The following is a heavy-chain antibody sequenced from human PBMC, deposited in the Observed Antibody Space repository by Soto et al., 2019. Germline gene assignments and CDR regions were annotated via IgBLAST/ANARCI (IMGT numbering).Heavy chain of an antibody. D-gene: IGHD2-15*01. V-gene: IGHV5-51*01. CDR2: IYPGDSNT. Sequence: PGESLKISCKGSGYTFTNYWIAWLRQMPGKGLEWMGIIYPGDSNTRYSPSFQGQVTISADKSISTAYLQWSSLKASDTAMYYCARRDCSGGSCYGAYWGQGTPVTVSS. CDR3: ARRDCSGGSCYGAY. CDR1: GYTFTNYW. J-gene: IGHJ4*02.